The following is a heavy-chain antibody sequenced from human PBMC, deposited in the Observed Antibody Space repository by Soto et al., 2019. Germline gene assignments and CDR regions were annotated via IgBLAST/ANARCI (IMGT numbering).Heavy chain of an antibody. CDR3: AKDTGGHYCTSTSCLYFFDH. CDR1: GFTFSNHA. V-gene: IGHV3-23*01. D-gene: IGHD2-2*01. CDR2: ISDSGST. J-gene: IGHJ4*02. Sequence: EVQLLASGGALVQPGGSLRLSCAASGFTFSNHAMNWVRQAPGKGLEWVSTISDSGSTYYADSVKGRFTISRDNSKNTLYLQMNSLRAEDTAVYYCAKDTGGHYCTSTSCLYFFDHWGQGTLVIVSS.